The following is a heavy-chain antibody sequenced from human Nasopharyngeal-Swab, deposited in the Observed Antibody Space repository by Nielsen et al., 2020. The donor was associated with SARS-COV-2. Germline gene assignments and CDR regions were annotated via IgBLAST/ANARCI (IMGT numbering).Heavy chain of an antibody. CDR2: INHSGST. J-gene: IGHJ1*01. V-gene: IGHV4-39*07. Sequence: SETLSLTCSVSGGSDSSSSYYWSWIRQPPGKGLEWIGEINHSGSTNYNPSLKSRVTISVDTSKNQFSLKLSSVTAADTAVYYCARGRIAARSATGYFQHWGQGTLVTVSS. CDR3: ARGRIAARSATGYFQH. CDR1: GGSDSSSSYY. D-gene: IGHD6-25*01.